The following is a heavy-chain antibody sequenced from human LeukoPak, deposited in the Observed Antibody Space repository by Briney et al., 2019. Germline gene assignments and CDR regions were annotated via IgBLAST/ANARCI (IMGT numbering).Heavy chain of an antibody. Sequence: ASVKVSCKASGYTFTCYYMHWVRQTPGQGLEWMGWINPNSGGTNYAQKFQGRVTMTRDTSISTAYMELSRLRSDDTAVYYCARDDSSGWYSGYYYYGMDVWGQGTTVTVSS. CDR2: INPNSGGT. CDR1: GYTFTCYY. J-gene: IGHJ6*02. CDR3: ARDDSSGWYSGYYYYGMDV. V-gene: IGHV1-2*02. D-gene: IGHD6-19*01.